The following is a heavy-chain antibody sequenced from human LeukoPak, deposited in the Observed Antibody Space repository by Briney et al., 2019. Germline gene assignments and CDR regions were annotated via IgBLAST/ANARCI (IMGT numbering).Heavy chain of an antibody. V-gene: IGHV3-23*01. CDR1: GFTFSAYA. J-gene: IGHJ4*02. Sequence: GGSLRLSCAVSGFTFSAYAMSWVRQAPGKGLEWVSAMSGSGGMTYYADSVKGRLSISRDNSKNTLHLQMNSLRAEDTAVYYCAREATSSSGWYIDYWGQGTLVAVSS. CDR3: AREATSSSGWYIDY. CDR2: MSGSGGMT. D-gene: IGHD6-25*01.